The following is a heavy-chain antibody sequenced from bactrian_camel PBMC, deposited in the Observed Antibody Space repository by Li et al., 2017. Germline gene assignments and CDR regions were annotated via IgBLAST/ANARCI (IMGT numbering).Heavy chain of an antibody. D-gene: IGHD4*01. CDR3: AAVRLGRLCDLRDGDWAY. Sequence: DVQLVESGGGSVQAGGSLRLSCAASGYIYNVGCMGWFRQAPGKEREGVAYIVRGTGRLNYADSVKGRFSISQDNAKNMMYLQMSSLKPEDTAMYSCAAVRLGRLCDLRDGDWAYWGQGTQVTVS. J-gene: IGHJ4*01. CDR2: IVRGTGRL. V-gene: IGHV3S66*01. CDR1: GYIYNVGC.